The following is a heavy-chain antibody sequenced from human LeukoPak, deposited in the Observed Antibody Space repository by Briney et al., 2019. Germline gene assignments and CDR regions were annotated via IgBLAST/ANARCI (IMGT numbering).Heavy chain of an antibody. CDR2: INHSGTT. Sequence: NPSETLSLTCAVYGGSFSGYYWSWIRQPPGKGLEWIGEINHSGTTKYNPSLKSRVTISIDTSKNQFSLRVNSVTAADTAVYYCARLPLGAFGEVLNFDYWGQGSLVTVSS. V-gene: IGHV4-34*01. J-gene: IGHJ4*02. CDR1: GGSFSGYY. D-gene: IGHD3-10*01. CDR3: ARLPLGAFGEVLNFDY.